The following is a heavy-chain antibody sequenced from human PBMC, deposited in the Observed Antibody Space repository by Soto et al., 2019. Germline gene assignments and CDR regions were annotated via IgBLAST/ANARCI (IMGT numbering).Heavy chain of an antibody. Sequence: QVQLVESGGGVVQPGRSLRLSCAASGFTFSSYGMHWVRQAPGKGLEWVAVIWYDGSNKYYADSVKGRFTISRDNSKNTLYLQMNSPTAEETGVCYGARDQQQQPDDAFDIWGQGTMVTGSS. J-gene: IGHJ3*02. CDR1: GFTFSSYG. CDR3: ARDQQQQPDDAFDI. V-gene: IGHV3-33*01. D-gene: IGHD6-13*01. CDR2: IWYDGSNK.